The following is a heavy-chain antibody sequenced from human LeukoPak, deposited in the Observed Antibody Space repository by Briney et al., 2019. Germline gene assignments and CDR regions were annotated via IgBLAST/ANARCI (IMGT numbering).Heavy chain of an antibody. D-gene: IGHD5-12*01. Sequence: SVKVSCKASGYTFTSYYMHWVRQAPGQGLEWMGGIIPIFGTPNYAQKFQGRVTITADESTSTAYMELSSLRSEDTAVYYCARGPGLATIWSRYYMDVWGKGTTVTISS. CDR3: ARGPGLATIWSRYYMDV. V-gene: IGHV1-69*13. J-gene: IGHJ6*03. CDR2: IIPIFGTP. CDR1: GYTFTSYY.